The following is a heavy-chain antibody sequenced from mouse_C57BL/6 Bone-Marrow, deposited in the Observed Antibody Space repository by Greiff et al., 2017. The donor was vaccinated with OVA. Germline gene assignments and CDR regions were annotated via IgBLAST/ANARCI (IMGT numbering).Heavy chain of an antibody. V-gene: IGHV7-3*01. CDR2: LRNKANGYTT. J-gene: IGHJ1*03. Sequence: EVKVEESGGGLVQPGGSLSLSCAASGFTFTDYYMSWVRQPPGKALEWLGFLRNKANGYTTEYSASVKGRFTISRDNSQSSLYLRMNALRAEDSATYYGARWLLGWYFDVWGTGTTVTVSS. CDR1: GFTFTDYY. D-gene: IGHD1-2*01. CDR3: ARWLLGWYFDV.